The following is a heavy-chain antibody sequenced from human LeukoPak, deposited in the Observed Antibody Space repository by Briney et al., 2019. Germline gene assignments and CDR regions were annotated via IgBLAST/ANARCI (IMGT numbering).Heavy chain of an antibody. D-gene: IGHD2-15*01. V-gene: IGHV3-21*01. Sequence: PGGSLRLSCAASGFTLSSYAMNWVRLAPGKGLEWVSSMSSDNNYIYYADSVQGRFAISRDNAKNSLFLQMNSLRAEDTAVYYCATSLGYCTGGTCYGSGYWGQGTLVTVSS. CDR1: GFTLSSYA. CDR2: MSSDNNYI. CDR3: ATSLGYCTGGTCYGSGY. J-gene: IGHJ4*02.